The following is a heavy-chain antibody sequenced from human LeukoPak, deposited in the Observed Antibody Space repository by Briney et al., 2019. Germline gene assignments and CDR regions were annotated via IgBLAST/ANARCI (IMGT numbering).Heavy chain of an antibody. V-gene: IGHV3-66*01. CDR1: GFTVSSNY. D-gene: IGHD6-19*01. J-gene: IGHJ5*02. CDR2: IYSGGST. CDR3: AREWSSGLNWFDP. Sequence: GGSLRLSCAASGFTVSSNYMSWVRQAPGKGLEWVSVIYSGGSTYYADSVKGRFTISRDNSKNTLYLQMNSLRAEDTAVYYCAREWSSGLNWFDPWGKGTLVTVSS.